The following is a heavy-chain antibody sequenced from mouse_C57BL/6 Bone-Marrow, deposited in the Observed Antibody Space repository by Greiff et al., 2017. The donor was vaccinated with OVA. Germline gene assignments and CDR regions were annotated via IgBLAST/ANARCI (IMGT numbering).Heavy chain of an antibody. D-gene: IGHD1-1*01. V-gene: IGHV1-81*01. J-gene: IGHJ2*01. CDR3: ARTHYGSSKGYYFDY. CDR2: IYPRSGNT. CDR1: GYTFTSYG. Sequence: VMLVESGAELARPGASVKLSCKASGYTFTSYGISWVKQRTGQGLEWIGEIYPRSGNTYYNEKFKGKATLTADKSSSTAYMELRSLTSEDSAVYFCARTHYGSSKGYYFDYWGQGTTLTVSS.